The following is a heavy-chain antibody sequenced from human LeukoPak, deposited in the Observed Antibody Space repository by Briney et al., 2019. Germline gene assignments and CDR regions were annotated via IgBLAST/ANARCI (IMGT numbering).Heavy chain of an antibody. Sequence: SETLSLTCTVSGGSISSSSYYWGWICQPPGKGLEWIGSIYYSGSTYYNPSLKSRVTISVDTSKNQFSLKLSSVTAADTAVYYCASRLLYYYGSGSYLAARFDYWGQGTLVTVSS. CDR1: GGSISSSSYY. CDR3: ASRLLYYYGSGSYLAARFDY. V-gene: IGHV4-39*01. J-gene: IGHJ4*02. D-gene: IGHD3-10*01. CDR2: IYYSGST.